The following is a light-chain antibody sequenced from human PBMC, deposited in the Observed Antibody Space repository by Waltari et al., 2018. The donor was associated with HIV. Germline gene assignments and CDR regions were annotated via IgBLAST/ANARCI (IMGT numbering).Light chain of an antibody. J-gene: IGKJ2*01. V-gene: IGKV3-15*01. CDR2: GAA. Sequence: DIVMTQSPAILSVSPGERVTLSCRASQGVGNNLAWYQQKGGQAPRLLIYGAATRAAEIPVRFSGSGSGTDFTLTIDSLQSEDFATYYCQQYNIRPRGNTFGQGTKLQIK. CDR1: QGVGNN. CDR3: QQYNIRPRGNT.